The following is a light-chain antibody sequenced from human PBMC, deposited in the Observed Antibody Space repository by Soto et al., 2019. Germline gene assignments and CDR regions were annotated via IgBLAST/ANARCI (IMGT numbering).Light chain of an antibody. CDR3: QQTYSTPHT. CDR1: QTITTY. CDR2: AAI. J-gene: IGKJ2*01. Sequence: DIQMTQSPSSLSASVGDRVTITCRASQTITTYLNWYQHKPGKAPKLLIYAAISLQSGVPSRLSGSGSWTDFTLTISSLQPEDFATYYCQQTYSTPHTFGQGTKVDIK. V-gene: IGKV1-39*01.